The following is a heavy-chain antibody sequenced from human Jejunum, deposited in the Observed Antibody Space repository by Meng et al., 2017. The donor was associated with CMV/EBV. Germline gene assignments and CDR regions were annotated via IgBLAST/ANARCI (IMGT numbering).Heavy chain of an antibody. J-gene: IGHJ5*02. V-gene: IGHV4-4*07. CDR3: AKLGSSGLFDT. Sequence: QVQLQESGRGLVKLSEXLSLTCPVSGGSISRSHWSWIRQPAGKGLEWIGRIYSSGSSNYNPSLKSRVTMSVDTSKNQFSLNLSSVTAADTAVYYCAKLGSSGLFDTWDQGTLVTVDS. CDR2: IYSSGSS. CDR1: GGSISRSH. D-gene: IGHD7-27*01.